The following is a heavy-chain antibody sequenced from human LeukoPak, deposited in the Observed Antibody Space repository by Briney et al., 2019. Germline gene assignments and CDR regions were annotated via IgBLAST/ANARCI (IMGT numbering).Heavy chain of an antibody. CDR3: ARGHGIRFLAAFDI. D-gene: IGHD3-3*01. V-gene: IGHV4-39*01. CDR2: IYYSGST. J-gene: IGHJ3*02. CDR1: GGSISSSSYY. Sequence: SSETLSLTCTVSGGSISSSSYYWGWIRQPPGKGLEWIGSIYYSGSTYYNPSLQSRVTISVDTSKNQFSLKLSSVTAADTAVYYCARGHGIRFLAAFDIWGQGTMVTVSS.